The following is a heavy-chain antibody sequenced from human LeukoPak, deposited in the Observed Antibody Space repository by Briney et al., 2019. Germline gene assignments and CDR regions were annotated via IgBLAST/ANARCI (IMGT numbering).Heavy chain of an antibody. CDR3: AKRYCSSASCDSYYFYYMDV. CDR1: GFTFSSYA. V-gene: IGHV3-23*01. CDR2: ISGSGGST. J-gene: IGHJ6*03. Sequence: GGSLRLSCAASGFTFSSYAMSWVRQAPGKGLEWVSAISGSGGSTYYADSVKCRFTISRDNSKNTLYLQMSSLRVEDTAVYYCAKRYCSSASCDSYYFYYMDVWGKGTTVTVSS. D-gene: IGHD2-2*01.